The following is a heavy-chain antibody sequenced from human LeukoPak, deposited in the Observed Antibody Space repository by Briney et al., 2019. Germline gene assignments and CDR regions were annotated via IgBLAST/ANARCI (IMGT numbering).Heavy chain of an antibody. V-gene: IGHV3-23*01. CDR2: ISGSGDST. D-gene: IGHD1-1*01. J-gene: IGHJ4*02. CDR1: GFTFSSYA. Sequence: GGSLRLSCAASGFTFSSYAMSWVRQAPGKGLEWVSTISGSGDSTFYADSVKGRFTISRGNSKNTLYLQMNSLRAEDTAVYYCATLRKSFWIPEFDFWGQGTLVTVSS. CDR3: ATLRKSFWIPEFDF.